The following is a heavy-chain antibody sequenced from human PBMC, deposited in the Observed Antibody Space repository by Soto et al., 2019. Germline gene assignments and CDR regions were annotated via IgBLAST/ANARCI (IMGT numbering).Heavy chain of an antibody. CDR1: GGSIRTIY. Sequence: QVQLQESGPGLVKPSETLSLRCSVSGGSIRTIYWTWVRQPAGKGLEWIGRIHTSGSSSYNPSLERRVSMSTDTPTNQVSLKLKSVTVADTAVYFCARESRDSGDGLDVWGQGTAVTVSS. CDR2: IHTSGSS. V-gene: IGHV4-4*07. CDR3: ARESRDSGDGLDV. D-gene: IGHD2-15*01. J-gene: IGHJ6*02.